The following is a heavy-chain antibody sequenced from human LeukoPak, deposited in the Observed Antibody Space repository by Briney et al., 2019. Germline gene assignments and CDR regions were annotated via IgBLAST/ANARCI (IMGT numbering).Heavy chain of an antibody. CDR2: IYPDDSDT. J-gene: IGHJ4*02. V-gene: IGHV5-51*01. CDR3: ARVRPSNWNNDY. D-gene: IGHD1/OR15-1a*01. CDR1: GYSFTTYW. Sequence: GESLKISCKTSGYSFTTYWIGWVRQMPGTGLEWVGAIYPDDSDTRYSPSFQGQVTISADKSISTAYLQWSSLKASDTAMYYCARVRPSNWNNDYWGQGTLVTVSS.